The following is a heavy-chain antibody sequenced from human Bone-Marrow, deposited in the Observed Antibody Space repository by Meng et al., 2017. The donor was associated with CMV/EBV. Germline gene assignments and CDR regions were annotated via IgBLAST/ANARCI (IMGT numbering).Heavy chain of an antibody. J-gene: IGHJ6*02. CDR2: IYYSGST. CDR1: GGSISSSSYY. Sequence: GSLRLSCTVSGGSISSSSYYWGWIRQPPGKGLEWIGSIYYSGSTYYNPSLKCRVTISVDTSKNQFPLKLISVTAADTAVYYCARLGEGPAALHYYYGMDVWGQGTTVTVSS. CDR3: ARLGEGPAALHYYYGMDV. V-gene: IGHV4-39*01. D-gene: IGHD2-2*01.